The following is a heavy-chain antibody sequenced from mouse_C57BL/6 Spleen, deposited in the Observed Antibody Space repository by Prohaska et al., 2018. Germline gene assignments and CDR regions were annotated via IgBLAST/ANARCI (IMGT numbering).Heavy chain of an antibody. CDR2: IAPSDSYT. CDR1: GYTFTSYW. Sequence: QVQLQQPGAELVKPGASVKLSCKASGYTFTSYWMQWVKQRPGPGLEWIGEIAPSDSYTNYNHKFKGKATLTVDTSSSTAYMQLSRLTTEDSAVYYCARNYYYGSSYWFAYWGQGTLVTVSA. V-gene: IGHV1-50*01. CDR3: ARNYYYGSSYWFAY. J-gene: IGHJ3*01. D-gene: IGHD1-1*01.